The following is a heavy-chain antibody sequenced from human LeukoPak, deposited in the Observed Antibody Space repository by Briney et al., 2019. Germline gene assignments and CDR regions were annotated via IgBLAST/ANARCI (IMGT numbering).Heavy chain of an antibody. CDR2: INHSGST. D-gene: IGHD6-13*01. J-gene: IGHJ5*02. CDR1: GGSFSGYY. V-gene: IGHV4-34*01. Sequence: SETLSPTCAVYGGSFSGYYWSWIRQPPGKGLEWIGEINHSGSTYYNPSLQSRVTISVDKSKDQLSLKLNSVTATDTAIYYCARPPGIAAAWFDPWGQGTLVTVSS. CDR3: ARPPGIAAAWFDP.